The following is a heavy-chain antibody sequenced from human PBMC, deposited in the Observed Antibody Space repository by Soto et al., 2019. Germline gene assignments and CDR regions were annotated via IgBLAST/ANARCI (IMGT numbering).Heavy chain of an antibody. D-gene: IGHD6-13*01. V-gene: IGHV1-18*04. J-gene: IGHJ5*02. CDR3: ARDRIAAAGTPDWFDP. Sequence: ASVKVSCKASGYTFTSYGISWVRQAPGQGLEWMGWISAYNGNTNYAQKLQGRVTMTTDTSTSTAHMELRSLRSDDTAVYYCARDRIAAAGTPDWFDPWGQGTLVTVSS. CDR2: ISAYNGNT. CDR1: GYTFTSYG.